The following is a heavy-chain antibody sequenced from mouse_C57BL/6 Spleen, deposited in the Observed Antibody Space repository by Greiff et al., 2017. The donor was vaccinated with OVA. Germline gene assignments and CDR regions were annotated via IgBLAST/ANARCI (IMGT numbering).Heavy chain of an antibody. J-gene: IGHJ4*01. CDR1: GFTFSDYG. D-gene: IGHD2-5*01. V-gene: IGHV5-15*01. CDR2: ISNLAYSI. Sequence: EVQLVESGGGLVQPGGSLKLSCAASGFTFSDYGMAWVRQAPRKGPEWVAFISNLAYSIYYADTVTGRFTISRENAKNTLYLEMSSLRSEDTAMYYCARGGSNYVEAMDYWGQGTSVTVSS. CDR3: ARGGSNYVEAMDY.